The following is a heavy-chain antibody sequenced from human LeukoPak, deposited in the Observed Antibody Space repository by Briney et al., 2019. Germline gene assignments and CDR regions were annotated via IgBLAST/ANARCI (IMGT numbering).Heavy chain of an antibody. D-gene: IGHD3-9*01. Sequence: GSLRLSCAASGLTFSNYAMSWVRQAPGKGLEWVSGVSVSGGSTYYADSVKGRFTISRDNSKNTLYLQMNSLRVEDTAVYYCAKDRDILTGYYIGGYFDYWGQGTLVTVSS. CDR2: VSVSGGST. V-gene: IGHV3-23*01. J-gene: IGHJ4*02. CDR1: GLTFSNYA. CDR3: AKDRDILTGYYIGGYFDY.